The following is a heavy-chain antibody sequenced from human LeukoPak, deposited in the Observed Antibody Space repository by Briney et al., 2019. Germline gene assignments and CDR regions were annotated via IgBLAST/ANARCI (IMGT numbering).Heavy chain of an antibody. J-gene: IGHJ4*02. CDR1: GGSFSGYY. CDR3: ARMTRRFGSGSYYTDY. D-gene: IGHD3-10*01. Sequence: PSETLSLTCAVYGGSFSGYYWSWIRQPPGKGLEWIGEINHSGSTNYNPSLKSRVTISVDTSKNQFSLKLSSVTAADTAVYYCARMTRRFGSGSYYTDYWGQGTLVTVSS. CDR2: INHSGST. V-gene: IGHV4-34*01.